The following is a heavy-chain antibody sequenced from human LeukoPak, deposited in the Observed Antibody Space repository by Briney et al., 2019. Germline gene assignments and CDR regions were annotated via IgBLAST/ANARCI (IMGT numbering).Heavy chain of an antibody. CDR1: GFTFSNYA. V-gene: IGHV3-23*01. J-gene: IGHJ4*02. D-gene: IGHD3-22*01. Sequence: PGGSLRLSCAASGFTFSNYAMSWVRQAPGKGLEWVSTVSGNGVSTYYADSVKGRFTISRDNSKNTLYLQMNSLRAEDTAVYYCARISSGYYFIDYWGQGTLVTVSS. CDR3: ARISSGYYFIDY. CDR2: VSGNGVST.